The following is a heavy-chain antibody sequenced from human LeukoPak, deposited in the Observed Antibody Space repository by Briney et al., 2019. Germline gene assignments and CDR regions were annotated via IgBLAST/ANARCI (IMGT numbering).Heavy chain of an antibody. CDR1: GFDFSAFG. J-gene: IGHJ4*02. CDR2: ISYDGSQK. V-gene: IGHV3-30*03. Sequence: GRSLRLSCAASGFDFSAFGMNWVRQAPGKGLEWVAVISYDGSQKYYADSVKGRFTISRDNAKNSLYLQMNSLRAEDTAVYYCARDQRWEVYWGQGTLVTVSS. D-gene: IGHD1-26*01. CDR3: ARDQRWEVY.